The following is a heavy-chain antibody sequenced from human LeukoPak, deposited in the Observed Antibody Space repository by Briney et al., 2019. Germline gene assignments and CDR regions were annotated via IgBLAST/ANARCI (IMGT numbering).Heavy chain of an antibody. CDR2: IYTSGST. Sequence: SETLSLTCTVSGGSISSGSYYWSWIRQPAGKGLEWIGRIYTSGSTNYNPSLKSRVTISVDTSKNQFSLKLSSVTAADTAVYYCARGLMGGYLDYWGQGTLVTVSS. J-gene: IGHJ4*02. CDR1: GGSISSGSYY. V-gene: IGHV4-61*02. CDR3: ARGLMGGYLDY. D-gene: IGHD1-26*01.